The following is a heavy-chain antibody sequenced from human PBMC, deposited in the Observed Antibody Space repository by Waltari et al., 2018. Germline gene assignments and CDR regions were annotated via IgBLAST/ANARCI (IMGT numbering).Heavy chain of an antibody. D-gene: IGHD6-13*01. CDR1: GYTFTSYD. V-gene: IGHV1-8*03. CDR2: MNPNSGNT. CDR3: ARGLMLSSSWHY. Sequence: QVQLVQSGAEVKKPGASVKVSCKASGYTFTSYDINWVRQATGQGLEWMGWMNPNSGNTGYAQKFQGRVTISRNTSISTAYMELSSLRSEDTAVYYSARGLMLSSSWHYWGQGTLVTVSS. J-gene: IGHJ4*02.